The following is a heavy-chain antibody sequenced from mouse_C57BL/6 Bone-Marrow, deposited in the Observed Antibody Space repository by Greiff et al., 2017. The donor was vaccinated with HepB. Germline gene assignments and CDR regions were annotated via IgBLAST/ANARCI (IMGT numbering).Heavy chain of an antibody. CDR3: AREDYYGSSPWWYFDV. CDR2: IYPSDSET. D-gene: IGHD1-1*01. Sequence: QVQLQQPGAELVRPGSSVKLSCKASGYTFTSYWMDWVKQRPGQGLEWIGNIYPSDSETHYNQKFKDKATLTVDKSSSTAYMQLSSLTSEDSAVYYCAREDYYGSSPWWYFDVWGTGTTVTVSS. V-gene: IGHV1-61*01. CDR1: GYTFTSYW. J-gene: IGHJ1*03.